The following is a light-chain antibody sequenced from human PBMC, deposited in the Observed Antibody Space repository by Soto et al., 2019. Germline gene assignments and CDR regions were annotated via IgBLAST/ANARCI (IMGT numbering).Light chain of an antibody. CDR2: GAS. J-gene: IGKJ4*01. CDR3: EQYNNWPPLT. CDR1: QSVSSN. V-gene: IGKV3-15*01. Sequence: EIVMTQSPATLSVSPGEGATLSCRASQSVSSNLAWYQQKPGQAPRLLIYGASTRAAGIPARFSGSGSGTEFTLTICSLQSEDFAVYYCEQYNNWPPLTFGGGTEVEVK.